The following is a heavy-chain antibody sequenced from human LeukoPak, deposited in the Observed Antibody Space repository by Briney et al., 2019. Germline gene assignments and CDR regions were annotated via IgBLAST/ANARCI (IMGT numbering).Heavy chain of an antibody. CDR2: INPNSGGT. CDR3: ARDRNYDFWSGYPYGMDV. Sequence: ASVKVSCKASGYTFTGYYMHWVRQAPGQGREWMGWINPNSGGTNYAQKFQGRVTMTRDTSISTAYMELSRLRSDDTAVYYCARDRNYDFWSGYPYGMDVWGQGTTVTVSS. V-gene: IGHV1-2*02. D-gene: IGHD3-3*01. CDR1: GYTFTGYY. J-gene: IGHJ6*02.